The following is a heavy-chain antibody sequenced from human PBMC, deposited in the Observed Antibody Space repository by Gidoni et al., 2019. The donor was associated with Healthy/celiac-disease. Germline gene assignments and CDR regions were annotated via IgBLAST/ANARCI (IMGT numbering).Heavy chain of an antibody. V-gene: IGHV3-23*01. J-gene: IGHJ4*02. CDR1: AFTFSTYA. Sequence: EVQLLESGGGLVQPGGSLRLSCAASAFTFSTYARSWVRQAPGTGLEWVSAISGSGGSPYYADSVKGRFTISRDNSKNTLYLQMNSLRAEDTAVYYCAKYPSFTFGGVEPLDYWGQGTLVTVSS. D-gene: IGHD3-16*01. CDR3: AKYPSFTFGGVEPLDY. CDR2: ISGSGGSP.